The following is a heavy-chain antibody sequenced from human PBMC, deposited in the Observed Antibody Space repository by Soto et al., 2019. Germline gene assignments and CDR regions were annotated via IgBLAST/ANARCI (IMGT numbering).Heavy chain of an antibody. J-gene: IGHJ4*02. CDR2: IKSKADGGTT. CDR1: GFTFSSYA. Sequence: GGSLRLSCAASGFTFSSYAMHWVRQAPGKGLEWVGRIKSKADGGTTDYAAPVKGRFAISRDDSKNIVYLQMNSLKIEDTAVYYCAKVGGTSHPPIPVDYWGQGTLVTVSS. V-gene: IGHV3-15*07. CDR3: AKVGGTSHPPIPVDY. D-gene: IGHD2-2*02.